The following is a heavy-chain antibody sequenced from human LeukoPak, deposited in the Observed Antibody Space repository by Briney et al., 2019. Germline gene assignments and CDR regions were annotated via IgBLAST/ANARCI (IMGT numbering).Heavy chain of an antibody. CDR2: ISSSSSYI. J-gene: IGHJ6*02. CDR1: GFTFSSYS. V-gene: IGHV3-21*01. D-gene: IGHD3-16*01. Sequence: GGSLRLSCAASGFTFSSYSMNWVRQAPGKGLEWVSSISSSSSYIYYADSVKGRFTISRDNAKNSLYPQMNSLRAEDTAVYYCALNMITPRGMDVWGQGTMVTVSS. CDR3: ALNMITPRGMDV.